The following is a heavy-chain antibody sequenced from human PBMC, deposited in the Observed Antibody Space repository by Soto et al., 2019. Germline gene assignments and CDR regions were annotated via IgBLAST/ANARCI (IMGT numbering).Heavy chain of an antibody. CDR3: ARHSGVVHPGFQY. V-gene: IGHV4-39*01. CDR2: VYYSGST. CDR1: GDSIRSSNYY. J-gene: IGHJ1*01. Sequence: QLQLQESGPGLVKPSETLSLTCSVSGDSIRSSNYYWGWIRQPPGKGLEWIGSVYYSGSTYYNPSLNSRITMSVDTSRNQFSLKLSSMTAADTSVYYCARHSGVVHPGFQYWGQGTLVTVSS. D-gene: IGHD1-1*01.